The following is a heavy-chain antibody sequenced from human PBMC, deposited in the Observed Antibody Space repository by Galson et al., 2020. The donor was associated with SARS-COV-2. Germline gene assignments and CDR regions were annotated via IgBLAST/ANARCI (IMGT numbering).Heavy chain of an antibody. V-gene: IGHV3-30*04. CDR3: ATGGTVITLGDS. CDR1: GFPFNIYA. J-gene: IGHJ4*02. D-gene: IGHD3-16*01. Sequence: GGSLRLSCAASGFPFNIYAMHWVRQAPGQGLEWVAVISYDETNKSYADSVKGRFTISRDNSKNTLYLHMNSLRPEDTAVYYCATGGTVITLGDSWGQGTLVTVSS. CDR2: ISYDETNK.